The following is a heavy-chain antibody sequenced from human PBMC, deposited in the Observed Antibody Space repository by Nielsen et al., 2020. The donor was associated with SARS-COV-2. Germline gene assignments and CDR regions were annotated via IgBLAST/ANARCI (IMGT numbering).Heavy chain of an antibody. J-gene: IGHJ3*02. D-gene: IGHD3-9*01. Sequence: GESLKISCVGSGFSLSNYWMSWVRQAPGRGLEWVANIRRDSGARFYVDSVKGRFTISRDNAKSSLALQMNSLQDEDTGVYYCAKPLTYDILTNQDDAFDIWGQGTMVTVSS. CDR2: IRRDSGAR. V-gene: IGHV3-7*03. CDR1: GFSLSNYW. CDR3: AKPLTYDILTNQDDAFDI.